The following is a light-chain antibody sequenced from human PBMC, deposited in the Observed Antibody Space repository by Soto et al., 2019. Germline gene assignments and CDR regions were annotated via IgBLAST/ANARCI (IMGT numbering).Light chain of an antibody. CDR3: QQYYDSPRT. Sequence: AIRMTQSPSSFSASTGDRVTVTCRASQGISSYLAWYQQKPGRAPKLLIYAASTLKSGVPSRFSGSGSGTEFTLTISCLQSEDFATYYCQQYYDSPRTFGQGTRVEVK. CDR1: QGISSY. V-gene: IGKV1-8*01. CDR2: AAS. J-gene: IGKJ1*01.